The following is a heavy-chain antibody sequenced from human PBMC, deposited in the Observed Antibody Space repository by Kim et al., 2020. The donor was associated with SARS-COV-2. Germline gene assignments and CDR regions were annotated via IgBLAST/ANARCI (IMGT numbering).Heavy chain of an antibody. D-gene: IGHD3-10*01. CDR3: ARDFGFGELPRDY. V-gene: IGHV3-33*01. Sequence: CPDSVKGRFTISKDNSKNTLYLQMNSLRAEDTAVYYCARDFGFGELPRDYWGQGTLVTVSS. J-gene: IGHJ4*02.